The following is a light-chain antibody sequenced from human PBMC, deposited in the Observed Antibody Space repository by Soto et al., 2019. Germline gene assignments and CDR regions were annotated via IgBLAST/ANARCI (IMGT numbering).Light chain of an antibody. CDR2: GNS. J-gene: IGLJ1*01. CDR1: SSNIGGGYD. CDR3: QSYDSSLSGAYV. V-gene: IGLV1-40*01. Sequence: QSVLTQPPSVSGAPGQRVTISCTGSSSNIGGGYDVHWYQQLPGTAPKLLIYGNSNRPSGVPDRFSGSKSGTSASLAITGLQAEDEADYYCQSYDSSLSGAYVFGPGTKLTVL.